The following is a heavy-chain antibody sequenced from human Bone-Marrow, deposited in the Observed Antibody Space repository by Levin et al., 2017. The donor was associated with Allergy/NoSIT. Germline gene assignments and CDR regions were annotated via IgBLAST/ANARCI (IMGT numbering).Heavy chain of an antibody. D-gene: IGHD3-3*01. CDR2: IKQDGSEN. CDR3: ARGPYYDSRSGYYN. V-gene: IGHV3-7*04. Sequence: GESLKISCAASGFTFSRYWMSWVRQAPGKGLEWVANIKQDGSENYYVDSVKGRFTISRDNAKNSLYLQMNSLRVEDTAVYYCARGPYYDSRSGYYNWGQGTLVTVSS. J-gene: IGHJ4*02. CDR1: GFTFSRYW.